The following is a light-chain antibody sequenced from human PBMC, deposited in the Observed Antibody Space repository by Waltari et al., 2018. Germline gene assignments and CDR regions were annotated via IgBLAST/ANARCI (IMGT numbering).Light chain of an antibody. Sequence: QSALTQPRPVSGPPGQAVTISCTATLSEVGPSAFAPWYQQPPGKAPKLIIYDVTERPSGVPDRFSGSKSDNKASLTISGLQADDEADYYCCSYAGRYTNYVFGSGTKVTVL. CDR2: DVT. J-gene: IGLJ1*01. V-gene: IGLV2-11*01. CDR3: CSYAGRYTNYV. CDR1: LSEVGPSAF.